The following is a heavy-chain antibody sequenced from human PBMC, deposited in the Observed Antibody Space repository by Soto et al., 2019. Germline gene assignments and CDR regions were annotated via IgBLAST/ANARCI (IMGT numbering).Heavy chain of an antibody. CDR3: ARGPTTVTTSPYYYYGMGV. Sequence: SETLSLTCTVSGGSISSGGYYWSWIRQPPGKGLEWIGEINHSGSTNYNPSLKSRVTISVDTSKNQFSLKLSSVTAADTAVYYCARGPTTVTTSPYYYYGMGVWGQGTTVTVSS. CDR2: INHSGST. V-gene: IGHV4-39*07. J-gene: IGHJ6*02. D-gene: IGHD4-17*01. CDR1: GGSISSGGYY.